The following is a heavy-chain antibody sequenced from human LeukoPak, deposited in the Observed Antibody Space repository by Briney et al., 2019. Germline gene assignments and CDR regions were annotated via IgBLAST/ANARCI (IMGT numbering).Heavy chain of an antibody. CDR2: ISGSGDYT. CDR1: GFTFSSHA. CDR3: VKRQRGFTYGTADY. V-gene: IGHV3-23*01. Sequence: PGGSLRLSCAPSGFTFSSHAMSCVPEAPGEGRGGVSRISGSGDYTNYADSVKGRFTISRDDSKNTLYLQMNCLRAEDTAVYYCVKRQRGFTYGTADYWGQGTLVTVSS. D-gene: IGHD5-18*01. J-gene: IGHJ4*02.